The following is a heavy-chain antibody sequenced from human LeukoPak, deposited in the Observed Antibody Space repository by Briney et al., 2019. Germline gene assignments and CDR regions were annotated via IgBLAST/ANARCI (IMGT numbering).Heavy chain of an antibody. CDR2: IYHSGST. J-gene: IGHJ4*02. CDR1: GYSISSGYY. D-gene: IGHD4-17*01. CDR3: ARQLDYGDYWGY. V-gene: IGHV4-38-2*01. Sequence: SETLSLTXAVSGYSISSGYYWGWFRQPPGKGLEWIGSIYHSGSTYYNPSLKSRVTISVDTSKNQFSLKLSSVTAADTAVYYCARQLDYGDYWGYWGQGTLVTVSS.